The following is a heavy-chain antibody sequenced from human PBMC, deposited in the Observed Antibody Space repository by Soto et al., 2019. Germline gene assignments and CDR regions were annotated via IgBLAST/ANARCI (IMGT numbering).Heavy chain of an antibody. CDR1: GVSFSTHS. CDR2: ISYDGTNE. V-gene: IGHV3-30*18. D-gene: IGHD3-22*01. Sequence: PGGSLRLSCAASGVSFSTHSMHWVRQAPGKGLEWVAVISYDGTNEYYADFVKGRFTISRDNSKNTLYLQMISLRAEDTAVYYCAKSFYDKSGYYGLLDYWGQGTLVTVSS. CDR3: AKSFYDKSGYYGLLDY. J-gene: IGHJ4*02.